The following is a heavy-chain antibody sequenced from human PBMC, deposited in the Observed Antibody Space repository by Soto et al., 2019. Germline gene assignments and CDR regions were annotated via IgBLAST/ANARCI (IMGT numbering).Heavy chain of an antibody. Sequence: EVQLLESGGGLVQPGGSLRLSCAASGFTFSSYAMSWVRQAPGKGLEWVSAISGSGGSTYYVDSVKGRFTISRDNSKNALYQQMNSLRAEDTAVYYCAKDYDFIWGIYHYFDYWGQGTLVTVSS. CDR1: GFTFSSYA. CDR3: AKDYDFIWGIYHYFDY. V-gene: IGHV3-23*01. D-gene: IGHD3-16*02. CDR2: ISGSGGST. J-gene: IGHJ4*02.